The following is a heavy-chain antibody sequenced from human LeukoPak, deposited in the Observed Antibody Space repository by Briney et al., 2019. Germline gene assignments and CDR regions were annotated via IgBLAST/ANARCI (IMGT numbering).Heavy chain of an antibody. Sequence: SGESLRLSCAASGFTVSSNYMSWVRQAPGKGLEWVSVIYSGGSTYYADSVKGRFTISRDNSKNTLYLQMNSLRAEDTAVYYCARDPAAAGSFDYWGQGTLVTVSS. CDR1: GFTVSSNY. CDR3: ARDPAAAGSFDY. CDR2: IYSGGST. V-gene: IGHV3-66*01. J-gene: IGHJ4*02. D-gene: IGHD6-13*01.